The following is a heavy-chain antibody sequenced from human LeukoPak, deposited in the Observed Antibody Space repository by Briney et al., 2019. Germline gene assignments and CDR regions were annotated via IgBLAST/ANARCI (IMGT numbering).Heavy chain of an antibody. CDR2: IYYSGST. Sequence: PSETLSLTCTVSGGSISSYYWSWIRQPPGKGLEWIGYIYYSGSTNYNPSLKSRVTISVDTSKNQFSLKLSSVTAADTAVYYCARVKSAVVTEYYFDYWGRGTLVTVSS. CDR3: ARVKSAVVTEYYFDY. CDR1: GGSISSYY. J-gene: IGHJ4*02. V-gene: IGHV4-59*01. D-gene: IGHD4-23*01.